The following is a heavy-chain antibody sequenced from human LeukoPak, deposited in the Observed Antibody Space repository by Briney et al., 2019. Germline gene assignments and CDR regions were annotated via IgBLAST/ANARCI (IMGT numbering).Heavy chain of an antibody. CDR3: AKKYRDGYNTFDY. V-gene: IGHV3-23*01. D-gene: IGHD5-24*01. Sequence: GGSLRLSCAASGFIFSNYVMTWVRQAPGKGLEWVSGISANGGTTYYADSVKGRFTISRDDSKNTLYLQINSLRAEDTAIYYCAKKYRDGYNTFDYWGQGTLVTVSS. CDR2: ISANGGTT. CDR1: GFIFSNYV. J-gene: IGHJ4*02.